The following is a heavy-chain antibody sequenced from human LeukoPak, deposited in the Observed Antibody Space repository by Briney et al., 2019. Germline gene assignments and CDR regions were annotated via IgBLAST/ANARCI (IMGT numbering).Heavy chain of an antibody. D-gene: IGHD3-22*01. Sequence: GGSLRLSCAASGFTFSSYAMSWVRQAPGKGLEWVSAISGSGGSTYYADSVRGRFTISRDNSKNTLYLQMDSLRPEDTAVYYCARGSYYFDRSGSFDNWGQGTLITVSS. CDR1: GFTFSSYA. V-gene: IGHV3-23*01. CDR3: ARGSYYFDRSGSFDN. CDR2: ISGSGGST. J-gene: IGHJ4*02.